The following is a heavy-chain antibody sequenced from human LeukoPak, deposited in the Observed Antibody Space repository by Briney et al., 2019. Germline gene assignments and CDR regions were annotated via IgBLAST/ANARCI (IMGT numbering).Heavy chain of an antibody. J-gene: IGHJ4*02. CDR3: ARGAMSTFARFDS. V-gene: IGHV3-53*01. D-gene: IGHD2/OR15-2a*01. CDR2: IFADDLT. Sequence: GGSLRLSCVVSGFSVSDHYMSWVRQAPGKGLQWLSVIFADDLTYYEDSIKGRFTISRDRSQNTLYLQMKNLRAEDTAVYYCARGAMSTFARFDSWGQGTLVSVSS. CDR1: GFSVSDHY.